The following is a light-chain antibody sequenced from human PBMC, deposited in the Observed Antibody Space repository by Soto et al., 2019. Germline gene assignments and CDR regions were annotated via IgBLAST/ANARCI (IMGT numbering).Light chain of an antibody. Sequence: QSALAQPPSASGSPGQSVTISCTGTGSDVGDYNYVSWYQQHPGKAPKLMIYEVNKRPSGVPDRFSGSKSGNTASLTVSGLQAEEEANYYCSSYTGSSYVFGNGTKVTV. CDR2: EVN. J-gene: IGLJ1*01. CDR3: SSYTGSSYV. V-gene: IGLV2-8*01. CDR1: GSDVGDYNY.